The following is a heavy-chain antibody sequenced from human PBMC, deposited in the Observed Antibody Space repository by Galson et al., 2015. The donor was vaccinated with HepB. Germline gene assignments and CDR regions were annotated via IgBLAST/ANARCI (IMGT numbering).Heavy chain of an antibody. D-gene: IGHD3-16*01. Sequence: SVKVSCKVSGYTLTELSMHWVRQAPGKGLEWMGGFDPEDGETIYAQKFQGRVTMTEDTSTDTAYMELSSLRSEDTAVYYCATTDYVWGSNDYWGHGTLVTVSS. CDR3: ATTDYVWGSNDY. CDR1: GYTLTELS. J-gene: IGHJ4*01. CDR2: FDPEDGET. V-gene: IGHV1-24*01.